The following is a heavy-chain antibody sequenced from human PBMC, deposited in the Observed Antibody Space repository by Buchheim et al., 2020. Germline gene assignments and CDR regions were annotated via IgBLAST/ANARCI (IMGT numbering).Heavy chain of an antibody. J-gene: IGHJ6*02. CDR3: ARDGYSSGWVDYYYYYGMDV. Sequence: QVQLQESGPGLVKPSETLSLTCTVSGGSISSYYWSWIRQPPGKGLEWIGYIYYSGSTNYNPSLKSRVTISVDTSKNQFSLKLSSVTAADTAVYYCARDGYSSGWVDYYYYYGMDVWGQGTT. CDR2: IYYSGST. D-gene: IGHD6-19*01. CDR1: GGSISSYY. V-gene: IGHV4-59*01.